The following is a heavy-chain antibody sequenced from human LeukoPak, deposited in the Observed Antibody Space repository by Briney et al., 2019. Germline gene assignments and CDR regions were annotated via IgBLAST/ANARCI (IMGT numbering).Heavy chain of an antibody. CDR1: GYTFTSYY. Sequence: ASVKVSCKASGYTFTSYYMHWVRQAPGQGLEWMGIINPSGGSTSYARKFQGRVTMTRDTSTSTVYMELSSLRSEDTAVYYCAREGGNYYDSSGYYEFDYWGQGTLVTVSS. CDR3: AREGGNYYDSSGYYEFDY. V-gene: IGHV1-46*01. D-gene: IGHD3-22*01. CDR2: INPSGGST. J-gene: IGHJ4*02.